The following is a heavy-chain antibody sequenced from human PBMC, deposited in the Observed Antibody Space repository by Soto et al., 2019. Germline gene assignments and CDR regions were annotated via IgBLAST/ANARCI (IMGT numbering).Heavy chain of an antibody. CDR3: ARDSLYCNGYNCDRAFHS. CDR1: GGSTSSEYHY. J-gene: IGHJ5*01. D-gene: IGHD2-15*01. V-gene: IGHV4-30-4*01. Sequence: QVQLQELGPGLVKPSQTLSFTCSVSGGSTSSEYHYWHWVRQPPGKGLEWIGYIYYTGTTYYNPSFMSRVTTTVDTSSNPVSLNLKSVTAAVTAMYHWARDSLYCNGYNCDRAFHSWAHGTLGSVSA. CDR2: IYYTGTT.